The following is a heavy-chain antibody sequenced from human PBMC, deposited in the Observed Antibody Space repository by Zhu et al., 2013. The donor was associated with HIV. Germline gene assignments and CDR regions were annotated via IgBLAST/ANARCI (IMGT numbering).Heavy chain of an antibody. CDR2: IIPILGTA. J-gene: IGHJ4*02. CDR1: GGTFSSYT. V-gene: IGHV1-69*08. D-gene: IGHD5-12*01. CDR3: ARGVAVVATIKYYFDY. Sequence: QVQLVQSGAEVKKPGSSVKVSCKASGGTFSSYTISWVRQAPGQGLEWMGRIIPILGTANYAQKFQGRVTITADKSTSTAYMELSSLRSEDTAVYYCARGVAVVATIKYYFDYWGQGTLVTVSS.